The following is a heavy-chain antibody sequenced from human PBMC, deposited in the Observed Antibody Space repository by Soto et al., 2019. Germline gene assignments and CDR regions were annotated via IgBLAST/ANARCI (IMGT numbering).Heavy chain of an antibody. J-gene: IGHJ5*02. CDR2: IYYSGST. Sequence: QVQLQESGPGLVKPSQTLSLTCTVSGGSISSGGYYWSWIRQHPEKGLEWIGYIYYSGSTYYNPSLKSRVTISVDTSNNQFSLKLSSVTAADTAVYCCARESRTAPWFVPWGQGTLVTVSS. CDR3: ARESRTAPWFVP. CDR1: GGSISSGGYY. D-gene: IGHD5-18*01. V-gene: IGHV4-31*03.